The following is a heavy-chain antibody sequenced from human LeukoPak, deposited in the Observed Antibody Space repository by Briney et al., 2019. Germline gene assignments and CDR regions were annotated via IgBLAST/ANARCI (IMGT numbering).Heavy chain of an antibody. CDR2: ISGSGGST. D-gene: IGHD5-18*01. J-gene: IGHJ3*02. CDR1: GFTFSSYS. Sequence: GGSLRLSCAASGFTFSSYSMNWVRQAPGKGLEWVSAISGSGGSTYYADSVKGRFTISRDNSKNTLYLQMNSLRAEDTAVYYCAKDLRYSYAFDIWGQGTMVTVSS. V-gene: IGHV3-23*01. CDR3: AKDLRYSYAFDI.